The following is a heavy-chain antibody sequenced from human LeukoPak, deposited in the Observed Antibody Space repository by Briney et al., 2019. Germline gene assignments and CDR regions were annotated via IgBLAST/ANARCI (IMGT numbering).Heavy chain of an antibody. V-gene: IGHV1-69*13. D-gene: IGHD3/OR15-3a*01. J-gene: IGHJ4*02. CDR1: GYTFTGYY. CDR2: ILPIFGTT. CDR3: ARDENFGTGSTH. Sequence: SVKVSCKASGYTFTGYYMHWVRQAPGQGLEWMGGILPIFGTTPYAQNFQGRVTVSADESTSTVYLALTNLTFEDTAIYYCARDENFGTGSTHWGQGIPVTVAS.